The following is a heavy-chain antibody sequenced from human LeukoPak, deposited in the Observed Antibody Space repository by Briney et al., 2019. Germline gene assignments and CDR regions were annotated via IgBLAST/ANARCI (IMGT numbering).Heavy chain of an antibody. CDR1: GASISSGGFY. V-gene: IGHV4-30-2*01. J-gene: IGHJ3*02. D-gene: IGHD3-10*01. CDR2: IYHSGST. Sequence: SQTLSLTCTVSGASISSGGFYWIWIRQPPGKGLEWIGYIYHSGSTYYNPSLKSRVTISVDRSKNQFSLKLSSVTAADTAVYYCARDFSDYGSGSYTLLHAFDIWGQGTMVTVSS. CDR3: ARDFSDYGSGSYTLLHAFDI.